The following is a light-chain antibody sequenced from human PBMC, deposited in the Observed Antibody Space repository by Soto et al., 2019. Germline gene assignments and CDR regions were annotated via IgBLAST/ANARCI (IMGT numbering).Light chain of an antibody. Sequence: DIQMTQSPSTLSASVGDRVTITCRASQSISSWLAWYQQKPGKAPKLLIYDASSLESGVPSRFSGSGSGTEFTLTISRLQPDDFATYYCQKYNSYSPWTVGQGTKVDIK. V-gene: IGKV1-5*01. CDR3: QKYNSYSPWT. CDR2: DAS. J-gene: IGKJ1*01. CDR1: QSISSW.